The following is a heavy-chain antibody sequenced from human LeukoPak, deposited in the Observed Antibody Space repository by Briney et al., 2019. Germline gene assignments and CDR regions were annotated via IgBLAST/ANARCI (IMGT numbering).Heavy chain of an antibody. V-gene: IGHV4-59*08. CDR3: ARNDGYFDY. CDR2: IYYSGST. J-gene: IGHJ4*02. CDR1: GGSISSYY. Sequence: SETLSLTCTVSGGSISSYYWSWIRQPPGKGLEWIGYIYYSGSTNYNPSLKSRVTISVDTSKNQFSLKLSSVTAANTAVYYCARNDGYFDYWGQGTLVTVSS.